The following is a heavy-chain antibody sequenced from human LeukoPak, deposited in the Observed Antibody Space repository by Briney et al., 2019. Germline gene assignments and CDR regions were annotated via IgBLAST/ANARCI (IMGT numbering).Heavy chain of an antibody. CDR3: AREIVSAVAGNFDY. V-gene: IGHV3-48*03. J-gene: IGHJ4*02. CDR1: GFTFSSYE. Sequence: PGGSLRLSCAASGFTFSSYEMNWVRQAPGKGLEWVSYISRSGSTRTYADSVKGRFTISRDNAQNSLYLEMNSLRAEDTAVYYCAREIVSAVAGNFDYWGQGTLATVSS. CDR2: ISRSGSTR. D-gene: IGHD6-19*01.